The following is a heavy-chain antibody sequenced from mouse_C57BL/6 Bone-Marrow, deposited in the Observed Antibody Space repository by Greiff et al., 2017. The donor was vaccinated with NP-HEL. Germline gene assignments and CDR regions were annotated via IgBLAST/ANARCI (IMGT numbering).Heavy chain of an antibody. Sequence: VQLQQSGPVLVKPGASVKMSCKASGYTFTDYYMNWVKQSHGKSLEWIGVINPYNGGTSYNQKFKGKATLTVDKSSSTAYMELNSLTSEDSAVYYCARQGSTVPAPYYYAMDYWGQGTSVTVSS. CDR1: GYTFTDYY. J-gene: IGHJ4*01. CDR2: INPYNGGT. CDR3: ARQGSTVPAPYYYAMDY. V-gene: IGHV1-19*01. D-gene: IGHD1-1*01.